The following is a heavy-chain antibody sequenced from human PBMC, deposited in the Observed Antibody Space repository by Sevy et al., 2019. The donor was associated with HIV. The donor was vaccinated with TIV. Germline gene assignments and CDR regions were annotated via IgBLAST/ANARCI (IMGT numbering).Heavy chain of an antibody. CDR3: ARAPFQVVVVNGDGMDV. CDR1: GYTFTSYG. V-gene: IGHV1-18*01. J-gene: IGHJ6*02. CDR2: ISAYNGNT. D-gene: IGHD3-22*01. Sequence: ASVKVSCKASGYTFTSYGMSWVRQAPGQGLEWMGWISAYNGNTNYAQKLQGRVTMTTDTSTSTAYMELRSLRSDDTAVYYCARAPFQVVVVNGDGMDVWGQGTTVTVSS.